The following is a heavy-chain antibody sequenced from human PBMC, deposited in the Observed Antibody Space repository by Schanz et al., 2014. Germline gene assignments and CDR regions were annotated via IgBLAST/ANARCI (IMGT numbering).Heavy chain of an antibody. D-gene: IGHD3-10*01. J-gene: IGHJ3*02. CDR2: ISYDGSSK. CDR3: ARGIITMVRGGDVGAFDI. Sequence: VQLVESGGGLVQPRGSLRLSCAASGFTFRSYGMHWVRQAPGKGLEWVALISYDGSSKNHADSVQGRFTISRDNSKNALYLQMDSLRAEDTAVYYCARGIITMVRGGDVGAFDIWGQGTMVTVSS. V-gene: IGHV3-33*01. CDR1: GFTFRSYG.